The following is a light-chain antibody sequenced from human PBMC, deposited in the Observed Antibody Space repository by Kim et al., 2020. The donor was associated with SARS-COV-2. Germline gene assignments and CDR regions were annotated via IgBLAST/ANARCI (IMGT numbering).Light chain of an antibody. CDR3: QQRTNWPT. CDR1: QSVNNY. V-gene: IGKV3-11*01. J-gene: IGKJ2*01. CDR2: EVS. Sequence: LSLAPGERATRSCRASQSVNNYLAWYQQKPGQAPRLLIYEVSTRATGIPDRFSGSGSGTDFTITISSLEPEDFAVYYCQQRTNWPTFGQGTKLEI.